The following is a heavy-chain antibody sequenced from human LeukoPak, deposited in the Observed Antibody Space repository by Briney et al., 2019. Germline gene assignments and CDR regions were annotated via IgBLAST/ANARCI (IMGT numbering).Heavy chain of an antibody. Sequence: SQTLSLTCAISGDSVSSYSAAWNWIRQSPSRGLEWLGRTYYRSKWYYDYATSVKGRITINPDTSKNQLSLQLSSVTSEDTAVYYCAQSYSVRVGPESYYYFYVDVWGKGTTITVSS. J-gene: IGHJ6*03. CDR2: TYYRSKWYY. CDR1: GDSVSSYSAA. CDR3: AQSYSVRVGPESYYYFYVDV. D-gene: IGHD5/OR15-5a*01. V-gene: IGHV6-1*01.